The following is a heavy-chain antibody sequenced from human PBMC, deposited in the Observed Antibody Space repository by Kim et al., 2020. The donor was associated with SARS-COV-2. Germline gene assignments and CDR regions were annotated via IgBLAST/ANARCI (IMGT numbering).Heavy chain of an antibody. CDR3: AKGRDGYPIDY. CDR2: IWYDGSYK. Sequence: GGSLRLSCAASGFTFSSYGMHWVRQAPGKGLEWVAVIWYDGSYKYYGDSVKGRFTISRDNYKNTRYLQMNSLRAEDTAVYYCAKGRDGYPIDYWGQGTLATVPS. J-gene: IGHJ4*02. CDR1: GFTFSSYG. V-gene: IGHV3-33*06. D-gene: IGHD5-12*01.